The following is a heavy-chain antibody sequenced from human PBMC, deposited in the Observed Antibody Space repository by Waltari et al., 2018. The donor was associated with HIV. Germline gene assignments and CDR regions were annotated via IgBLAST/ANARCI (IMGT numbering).Heavy chain of an antibody. CDR2: INPNRGGK. Sequence: QVQLVQSGAEVKKPGASVKVSCKASGYTFTGYYMHWARQAPGQGLEWMGWINPNRGGKNYAQKVEGRVTMTRDTSSSTAYMGLSRLRSDDTAVYYCARGPPYYYGLGSPGGGWFDPWGQGTLVTVSS. D-gene: IGHD3-10*01. CDR1: GYTFTGYY. J-gene: IGHJ5*02. V-gene: IGHV1-2*02. CDR3: ARGPPYYYGLGSPGGGWFDP.